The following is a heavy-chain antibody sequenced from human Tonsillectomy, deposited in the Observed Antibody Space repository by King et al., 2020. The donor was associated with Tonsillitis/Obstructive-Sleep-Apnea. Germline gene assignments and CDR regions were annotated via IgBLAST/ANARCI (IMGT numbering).Heavy chain of an antibody. CDR2: INPSGGST. CDR1: GYTFTSYY. D-gene: IGHD3-3*01. CDR3: ARNTYYDFWSGYSDYYFDY. J-gene: IGHJ4*02. Sequence: QLVQSGAEVKKPGASVKVSCKASGYTFTSYYMHWVRQAPGQGLEWMGIINPSGGSTSYAQKFQGRVTMTRDTSTSTVYMELSSLRSEDTAVYYWARNTYYDFWSGYSDYYFDYWGQGTLVTVSA. V-gene: IGHV1-46*01.